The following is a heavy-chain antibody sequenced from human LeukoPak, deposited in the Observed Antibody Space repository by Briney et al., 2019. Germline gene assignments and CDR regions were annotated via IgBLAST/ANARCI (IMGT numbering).Heavy chain of an antibody. J-gene: IGHJ4*02. CDR3: PTGYCSRTSCYYFDY. D-gene: IGHD2-2*01. CDR1: GFTFSNAW. V-gene: IGHV3-15*01. CDR2: IKSKTDGCTT. Sequence: GGSLRLSCAASGFTFSNAWMSWVRQAPGKGLEGVGRIKSKTDGCTTDYAAPVKGRFTISRDDSKNTLYLHMNSLKTEDTAVYYCPTGYCSRTSCYYFDYWGQGTLVTVSS.